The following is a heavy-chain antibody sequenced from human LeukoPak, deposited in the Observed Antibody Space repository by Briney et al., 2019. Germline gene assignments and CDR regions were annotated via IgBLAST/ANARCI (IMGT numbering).Heavy chain of an antibody. D-gene: IGHD6-19*01. CDR1: GGTFSSYA. J-gene: IGHJ4*02. V-gene: IGHV1-69*13. Sequence: SVKVSCKASGGTFSSYAISWVRQAPGQGLEWMGGIIPIFGTANYAQKFQGRVTITADESTSTAYMELSSLRSEDTAVYYCARDQREGYSSGRGDYFDYWGQGTLVTVSS. CDR3: ARDQREGYSSGRGDYFDY. CDR2: IIPIFGTA.